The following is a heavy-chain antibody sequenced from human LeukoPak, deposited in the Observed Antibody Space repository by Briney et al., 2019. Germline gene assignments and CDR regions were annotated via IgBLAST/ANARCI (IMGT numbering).Heavy chain of an antibody. CDR3: ARAVAERFDY. D-gene: IGHD6-19*01. J-gene: IGHJ4*02. Sequence: SQTLSLTCTVSGGSISSYYWSWIRQPPGQGLEWIGYIYYSGSTNYNPSLKSRVTISVDTSKNQFSLKLSSVTAADTAVYYCARAVAERFDYWGQGTLVTVSS. CDR2: IYYSGST. CDR1: GGSISSYY. V-gene: IGHV4-59*08.